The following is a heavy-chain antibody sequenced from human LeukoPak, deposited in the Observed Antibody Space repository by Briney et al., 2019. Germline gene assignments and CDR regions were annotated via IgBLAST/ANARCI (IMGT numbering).Heavy chain of an antibody. CDR1: GGSFSGLY. Sequence: SETLSLTCAVYGGSFSGLYWSWIRQPPGKGLEWIGEVNHRGSTNYNPSLKSRVAISVDTSNNQFSLRLSSVTAADTAVYYCARGRGITMIVASTRYFQHWGQGTLVTVSS. D-gene: IGHD3-22*01. V-gene: IGHV4-34*01. J-gene: IGHJ1*01. CDR3: ARGRGITMIVASTRYFQH. CDR2: VNHRGST.